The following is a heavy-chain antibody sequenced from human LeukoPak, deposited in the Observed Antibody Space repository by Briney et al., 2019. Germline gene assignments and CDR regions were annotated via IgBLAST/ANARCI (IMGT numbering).Heavy chain of an antibody. CDR1: GFTFSTYS. CDR2: ITNSNYI. J-gene: IGHJ6*02. V-gene: IGHV3-21*01. CDR3: ARDRELRYCSSTSCYNYFGMDV. Sequence: GGSLRLSCAASGFTFSTYSMNWVRQAPGKGLEWVSSITNSNYIYYADSVKGRFTISRDNAKNSLYLQMNSLGAEDTALYYCARDRELRYCSSTSCYNYFGMDVWGQGTTVTVSS. D-gene: IGHD2-2*02.